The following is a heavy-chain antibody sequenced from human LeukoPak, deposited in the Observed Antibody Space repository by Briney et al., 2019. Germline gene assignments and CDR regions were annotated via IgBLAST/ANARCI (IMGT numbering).Heavy chain of an antibody. J-gene: IGHJ6*02. CDR3: ARIRQGGAHYDYDGYYGMDV. CDR1: GFSLSTSGMC. V-gene: IGHV2-70*11. CDR2: IGWDDDK. Sequence: SGPTLVNPTQTLTLTCTFSGFSLSTSGMCVSWIRQPPGKALEWLARIGWDDDKYYSTSLKTRLTISKDTSKNQVVLTMTNMDPVDTATYYCARIRQGGAHYDYDGYYGMDVWGQGTTVTVSS. D-gene: IGHD3-16*01.